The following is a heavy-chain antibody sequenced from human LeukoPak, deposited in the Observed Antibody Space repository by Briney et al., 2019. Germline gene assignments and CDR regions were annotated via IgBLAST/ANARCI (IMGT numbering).Heavy chain of an antibody. Sequence: ASVKVSCKASGYTFTGYYMHWVRQAPGQGLEWMGWINPNSGGTNYAQKFQGRVTMTRDTSISTAYMELSRLRSDDTAVYYCATVSSSSSLYYYYMDVWGKGTTVTVSS. CDR3: ATVSSSSSLYYYYMDV. D-gene: IGHD6-6*01. CDR1: GYTFTGYY. CDR2: INPNSGGT. V-gene: IGHV1-2*02. J-gene: IGHJ6*03.